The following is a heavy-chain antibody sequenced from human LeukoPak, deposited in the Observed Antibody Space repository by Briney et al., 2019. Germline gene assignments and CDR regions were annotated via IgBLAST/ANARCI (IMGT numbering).Heavy chain of an antibody. CDR1: GASISSYY. CDR2: IYTSGST. V-gene: IGHV4-4*07. Sequence: TSSETLSLTCTVSGASISSYYWSWIRQPAGKGLEWIGRIYTSGSTNYNPSLKSRVTMSVDTSKNQFSLKLSSVTAADTAVYYCARATSGYQDNYYYYYYMDVWGKGTTVTVSS. CDR3: ARATSGYQDNYYYYYYMDV. J-gene: IGHJ6*03. D-gene: IGHD3-22*01.